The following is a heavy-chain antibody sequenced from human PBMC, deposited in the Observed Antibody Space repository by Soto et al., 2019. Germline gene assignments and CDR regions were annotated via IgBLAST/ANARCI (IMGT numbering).Heavy chain of an antibody. CDR3: ASGGDWQFDY. D-gene: IGHD2-21*02. V-gene: IGHV4-4*02. Sequence: QVQLQESGPGLVKPSGTLSLTCAVSGDSISSDKWWSWVRQPPGKGLEWIGEIHHSGRTNYNPSLKSRVTILGEKSKNQVSLELSSMTAAGTDVYYGASGGDWQFDYWGQGTLVTVSS. J-gene: IGHJ4*02. CDR2: IHHSGRT. CDR1: GDSISSDKW.